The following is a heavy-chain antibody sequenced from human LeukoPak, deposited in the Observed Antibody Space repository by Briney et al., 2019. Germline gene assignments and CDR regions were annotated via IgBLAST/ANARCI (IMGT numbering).Heavy chain of an antibody. CDR3: VRDRELYY. CDR2: IYYSGST. J-gene: IGHJ4*02. CDR1: SGSISSHY. V-gene: IGHV4-59*11. D-gene: IGHD1-26*01. Sequence: PSETLSLTCTVSSGSISSHYWSWIRQPPGKGLEWIGYIYYSGSTNYNPSLKSRVTISVDTSKNQFSLKVNSVTASDTAVYYCVRDRELYYWGQGILVTVSS.